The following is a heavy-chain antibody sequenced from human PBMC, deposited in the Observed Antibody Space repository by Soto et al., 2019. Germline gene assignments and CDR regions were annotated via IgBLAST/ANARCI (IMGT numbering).Heavy chain of an antibody. V-gene: IGHV4-59*01. Sequence: QVQLQESGPGLVKPAETLSLTCTVSGASITSSYCTWFRQPPGQGLESIGYIYYTGDTNTNPSLKSRVTISTDTSKNHFSLQRSSVTAADTAVYYCARYARTPDFWGQGTLVTVSS. J-gene: IGHJ4*02. D-gene: IGHD2-2*01. CDR1: GASITSSY. CDR2: IYYTGDT. CDR3: ARYARTPDF.